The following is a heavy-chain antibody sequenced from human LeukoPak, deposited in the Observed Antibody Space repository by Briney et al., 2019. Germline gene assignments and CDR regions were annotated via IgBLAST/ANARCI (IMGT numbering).Heavy chain of an antibody. CDR2: IIPIFGTT. Sequence: SVNVSCKASIHPFSLFDISWVTQAPGHGLEWMGGIIPIFGTTNYAQKFQGRVTITADESTSTAYMELSSLRSEDTAVYYCARDNEIGSSGSNGFDIWGQGTMVTVSS. CDR1: IHPFSLFD. V-gene: IGHV1-69*13. J-gene: IGHJ3*02. CDR3: ARDNEIGSSGSNGFDI. D-gene: IGHD3-22*01.